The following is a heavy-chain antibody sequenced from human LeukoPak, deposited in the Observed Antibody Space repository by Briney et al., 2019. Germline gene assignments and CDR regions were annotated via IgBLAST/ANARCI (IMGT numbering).Heavy chain of an antibody. CDR2: INHSGST. CDR3: ARHQTPNYDFWSGYYIGWFDP. D-gene: IGHD3-3*01. V-gene: IGHV4-34*01. CDR1: GGSFSGYY. J-gene: IGHJ5*02. Sequence: PSETLSLTCAVYGGSFSGYYWSWIRQPPGKGLEWIGEINHSGSTNYNPSLKSRVTISVDTSKNQFSLKLSSVTAADTAVYYCARHQTPNYDFWSGYYIGWFDPWGQGTLVTVSS.